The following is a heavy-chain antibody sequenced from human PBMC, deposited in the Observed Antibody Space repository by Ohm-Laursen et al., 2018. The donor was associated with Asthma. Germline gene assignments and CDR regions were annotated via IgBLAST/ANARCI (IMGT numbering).Heavy chain of an antibody. V-gene: IGHV4-59*06. CDR1: GGPVSGYY. J-gene: IGHJ4*02. CDR2: IYHSVST. D-gene: IGHD3-9*01. Sequence: SDTLSLTCAVSGGPVSGYYWSWIRQPPGKGLEWIGYIYHSVSTYYSPSLKSRVTISGDTSKNQFSLKLSSVTAADTAVYYCVREDFDWPPGYCDYWGQGTLVTVSS. CDR3: VREDFDWPPGYCDY.